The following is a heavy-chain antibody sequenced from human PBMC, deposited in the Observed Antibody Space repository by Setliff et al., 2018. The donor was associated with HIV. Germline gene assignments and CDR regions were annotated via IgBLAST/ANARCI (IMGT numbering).Heavy chain of an antibody. V-gene: IGHV1-69*05. D-gene: IGHD6-13*01. J-gene: IGHJ4*02. CDR2: IMALFQRT. CDR1: GDTFRNYA. Sequence: ASVKVSCKVSGDTFRNYAINWVRLAPGQGLEWMGEIMALFQRTQYAQKFQGRVTFTTDESTSTAYMELRSLRSDDTAIFYCARGRMAAAGMFVPRALDYWGQGTLVTVSS. CDR3: ARGRMAAAGMFVPRALDY.